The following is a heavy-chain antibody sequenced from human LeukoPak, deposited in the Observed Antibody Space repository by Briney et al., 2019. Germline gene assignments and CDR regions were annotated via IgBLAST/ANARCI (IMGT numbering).Heavy chain of an antibody. CDR2: IYHSGGT. J-gene: IGHJ4*02. V-gene: IGHV4-4*02. Sequence: SETLSLTCAVSGGSISSSNWWTWVRQPPGKGLEWIGEIYHSGGTNYNPSLKSRVTISVDKSKNQFSVNLSSVTAADTALYYCARIGYYYGSGSYSWGQGTLVTVSS. CDR1: GGSISSSNW. CDR3: ARIGYYYGSGSYS. D-gene: IGHD3-10*01.